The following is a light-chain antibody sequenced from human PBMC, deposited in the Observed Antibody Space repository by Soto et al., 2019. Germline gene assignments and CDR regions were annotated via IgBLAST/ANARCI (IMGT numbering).Light chain of an antibody. CDR2: DAS. CDR3: HQCATSPLT. J-gene: IGKJ1*01. CDR1: QSVGNNY. Sequence: EIVLTQSPGTLSLSAGERATLSCRASQSVGNNYLAWYQHKPGQAPRLLIYDASNRATGIPDRFSGSGSGTKFALSISRLEPEDFSVYYCHQCATSPLTFGKGTKVDIK. V-gene: IGKV3-20*01.